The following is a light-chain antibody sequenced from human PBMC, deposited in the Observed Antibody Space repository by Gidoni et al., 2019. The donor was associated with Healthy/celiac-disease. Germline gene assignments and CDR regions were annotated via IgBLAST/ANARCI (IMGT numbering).Light chain of an antibody. J-gene: IGLJ2*01. CDR1: KLGDKY. CDR3: QAWASSTV. V-gene: IGLV3-1*01. Sequence: SYELTQPPSVSVSPGQTASITCSGDKLGDKYACWYQQTPGQSTVLVIYQDNKRPSGIPERFSGSNSGNTATLTISGTQAIDESDDYCQAWASSTVFGGGTKLTVL. CDR2: QDN.